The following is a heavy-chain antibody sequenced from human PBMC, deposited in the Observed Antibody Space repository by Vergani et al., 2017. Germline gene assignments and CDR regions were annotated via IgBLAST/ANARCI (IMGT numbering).Heavy chain of an antibody. Sequence: QMQLVQSGPEVKKPGTSVKVSCRASGFTFTSSAMQWVRQARGQSLEYIGWIGVGSGSTNYAQKFQERVTISRDMSTNTAYMELSSLTSEDTAVYYCIWFGELSIPTWVDPWGQGTLVTVSS. CDR3: IWFGELSIPTWVDP. CDR1: GFTFTSSA. V-gene: IGHV1-58*02. J-gene: IGHJ5*02. CDR2: IGVGSGST. D-gene: IGHD3-10*01.